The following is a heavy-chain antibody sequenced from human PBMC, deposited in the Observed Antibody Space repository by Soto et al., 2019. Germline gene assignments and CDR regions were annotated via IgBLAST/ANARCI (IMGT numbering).Heavy chain of an antibody. CDR3: AKTKEITIFGVDPYYFDY. CDR1: GFTFSSYA. D-gene: IGHD3-3*01. CDR2: ISGTGGST. J-gene: IGHJ4*02. V-gene: IGHV3-23*01. Sequence: GGSLRLSCAASGFTFSSYAMSWVRQAPGKGLEWVSAISGTGGSTYYADSVKGRFAISRDNSENTLYLQMNSLRAEDTAVYYCAKTKEITIFGVDPYYFDYWGQGTLVTVSS.